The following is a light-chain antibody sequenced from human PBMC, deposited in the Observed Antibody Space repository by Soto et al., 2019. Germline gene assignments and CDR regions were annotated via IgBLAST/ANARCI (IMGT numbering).Light chain of an antibody. CDR3: SSFTSRSPDVG. CDR2: DVS. Sequence: QSVLTQPASVSGSPGQSITISCTGTSSDVGNYNYVSWYQQHPGKAPKLMIYDVSNRPSGVSNRFSGSKSGNTASLTISGLQAEDEGDYYCSSFTSRSPDVGFGGGTKLTVL. V-gene: IGLV2-14*01. J-gene: IGLJ2*01. CDR1: SSDVGNYNY.